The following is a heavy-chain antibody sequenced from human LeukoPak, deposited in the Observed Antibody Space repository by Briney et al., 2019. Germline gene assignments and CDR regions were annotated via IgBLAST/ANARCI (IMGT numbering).Heavy chain of an antibody. CDR2: ISAYNGNT. D-gene: IGHD2-15*01. J-gene: IGHJ4*02. Sequence: ASVKVSCKASGYTFTNFGISWVRQAPGQGLEWMGWISAYNGNTNYAQKLHGRITMTTDTSTNTAYMELRSLRSDDTAVYYCSRSGPGSCSGGSCYSNYWGQGTLVTVSS. V-gene: IGHV1-18*01. CDR3: SRSGPGSCSGGSCYSNY. CDR1: GYTFTNFG.